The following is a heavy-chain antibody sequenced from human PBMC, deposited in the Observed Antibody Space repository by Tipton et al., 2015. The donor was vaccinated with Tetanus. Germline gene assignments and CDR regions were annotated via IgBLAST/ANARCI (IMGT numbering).Heavy chain of an antibody. J-gene: IGHJ2*01. Sequence: TLSLTCTVSGGSISSSSCYWGWIRQPPGKGLEWIGSIYYSGSTYYNPSLKSRVTISVDTSKNQFSLKLSSVTAADTAVYYCASTIESAAANWYFDLWGRGTLVTVSS. CDR1: GGSISSSSCY. V-gene: IGHV4-39*01. D-gene: IGHD2-2*01. CDR2: IYYSGST. CDR3: ASTIESAAANWYFDL.